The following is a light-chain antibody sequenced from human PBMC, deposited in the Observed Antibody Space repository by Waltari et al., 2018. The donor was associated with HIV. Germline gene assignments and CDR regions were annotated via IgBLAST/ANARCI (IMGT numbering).Light chain of an antibody. Sequence: QSALTQPAAVSGSPGQSLTISCTPTSGHFGGFTYVSWYQQYPGKAPVLVIYDVNKRPSGVSIRFSGSKSGNTASLTISGLQTEDESVYYCCSYSDTSGSVEFGGGTRLTVL. CDR2: DVN. V-gene: IGLV2-14*03. CDR3: CSYSDTSGSVE. J-gene: IGLJ2*01. CDR1: SGHFGGFTY.